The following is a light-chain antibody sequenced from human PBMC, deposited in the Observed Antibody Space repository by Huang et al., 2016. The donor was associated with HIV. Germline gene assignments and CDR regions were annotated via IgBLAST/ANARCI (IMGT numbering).Light chain of an antibody. Sequence: EIVLTQSPVTFSLSPGERATRSCRASQSVSKYLAWYQKKPGQAPKLLIYDASNRATVVPARFSGSGSGTDFTVTINSLEAEDFAVYYCQQRSIWPPLTFGGGTKVEVK. V-gene: IGKV3-11*01. CDR2: DAS. CDR3: QQRSIWPPLT. CDR1: QSVSKY. J-gene: IGKJ4*02.